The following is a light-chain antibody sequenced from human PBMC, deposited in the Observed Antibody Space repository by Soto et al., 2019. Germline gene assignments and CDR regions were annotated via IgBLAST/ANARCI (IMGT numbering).Light chain of an antibody. CDR2: TAS. CDR3: QQRNSYPIT. V-gene: IGKV1-9*01. J-gene: IGKJ5*01. Sequence: DIQLTQSPSFLSATVGDRVTITCRASQGISNYLAWYQQKPGKAPNRLIHTASTLQSGVPSRFSGSGSGTEFTLTISSLQPEDFATYYCQQRNSYPITFGQGTRLEIK. CDR1: QGISNY.